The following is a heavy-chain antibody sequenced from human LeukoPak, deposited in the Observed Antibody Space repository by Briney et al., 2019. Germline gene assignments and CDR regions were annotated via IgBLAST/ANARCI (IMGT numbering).Heavy chain of an antibody. J-gene: IGHJ6*02. D-gene: IGHD1-26*01. CDR3: AADLSGGGSYTTYYYYGMDV. V-gene: IGHV1-18*01. CDR1: GYTFTSYG. CDR2: ISAYNGNT. Sequence: GASVKVSCKASGYTFTSYGISWVRPAPGQGLEWMRWISAYNGNTNYAQKLQGRVTMTTDTSTSTDYMELSSQRSEDTAVYYCAADLSGGGSYTTYYYYGMDVWGQGTTATVSS.